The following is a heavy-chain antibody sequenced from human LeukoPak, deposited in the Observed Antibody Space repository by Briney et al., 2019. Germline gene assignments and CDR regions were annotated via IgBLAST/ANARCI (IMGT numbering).Heavy chain of an antibody. V-gene: IGHV4-59*01. J-gene: IGHJ4*02. CDR1: GGSISSYY. CDR3: ATLGYSSGY. Sequence: PSETLSLTCTVSGGSISSYYWSWIRQPPGKGLEWIGYIYYSGSTNYNPSLKSRVTISVDTSKNQFSLKLSSVTAADTAVYYCATLGYSSGYWGQGTLVTVSS. CDR2: IYYSGST. D-gene: IGHD6-19*01.